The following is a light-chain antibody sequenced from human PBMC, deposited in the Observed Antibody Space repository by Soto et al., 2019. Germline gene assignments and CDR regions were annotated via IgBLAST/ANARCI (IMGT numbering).Light chain of an antibody. J-gene: IGLJ1*01. Sequence: QSALTQSASVSGSPGQSITISCTGTSSDVGGSDYVSWYQQHPDKAPKLIISEVSDRPSGVSDRFSGSKSGNTASLTISGLQAEDEADYYCCSYAGSYPYVFGTGTKVTVL. CDR3: CSYAGSYPYV. CDR1: SSDVGGSDY. V-gene: IGLV2-14*01. CDR2: EVS.